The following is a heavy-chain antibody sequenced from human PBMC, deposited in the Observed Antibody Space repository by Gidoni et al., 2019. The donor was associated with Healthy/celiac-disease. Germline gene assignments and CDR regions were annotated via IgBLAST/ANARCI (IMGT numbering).Heavy chain of an antibody. D-gene: IGHD3-10*01. J-gene: IGHJ4*02. Sequence: EVQLVESGGGLVKPGGSLRLSCAASGFTFSSYSMNWVRQAPGKGLEWVSSISSSSSYIYYADSVKGRFTISRDNAKNSLYLQMNSLRAEDTAVYYCASSVLPKKHNNIDYWGQGTLVTVSS. V-gene: IGHV3-21*01. CDR2: ISSSSSYI. CDR3: ASSVLPKKHNNIDY. CDR1: GFTFSSYS.